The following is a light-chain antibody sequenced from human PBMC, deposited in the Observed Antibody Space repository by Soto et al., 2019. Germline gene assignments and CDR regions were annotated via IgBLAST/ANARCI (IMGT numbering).Light chain of an antibody. J-gene: IGKJ1*01. CDR2: VAS. CDR1: QSVSSSY. CDR3: QQYYSTSWT. V-gene: IGKV3-20*01. Sequence: DIVMTQSPCTLSSSPGESATLSCRASQSVSSSYLAWYQQKPGQAPSLLIYVASSRATGIPDRFSGRGSGTEFTLTISSLQPEDVAVYYCQQYYSTSWTFGQGTKVEIK.